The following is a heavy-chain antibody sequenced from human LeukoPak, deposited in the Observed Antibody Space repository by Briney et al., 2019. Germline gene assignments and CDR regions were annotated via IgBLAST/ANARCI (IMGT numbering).Heavy chain of an antibody. CDR2: INPSGGST. V-gene: IGHV1-46*01. CDR1: GYTFTSYY. Sequence: ASVTVSCKASGYTFTSYYMRWVRQAPGQGLEWMGIINPSGGSTSYAQKFQGRVTMTRDTSTSTVYMELSSLRSEDTAVYYCARVVVGDIAAFDIWGQGTMVTVSS. J-gene: IGHJ3*02. CDR3: ARVVVGDIAAFDI. D-gene: IGHD4-17*01.